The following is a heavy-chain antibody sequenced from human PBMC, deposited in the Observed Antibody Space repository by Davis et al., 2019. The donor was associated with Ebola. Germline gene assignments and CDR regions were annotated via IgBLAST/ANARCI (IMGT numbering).Heavy chain of an antibody. CDR1: GGSISSSSYY. CDR3: ARGPGRLTPIAAAGRYYYYGMDV. CDR2: INHSGST. Sequence: MPGGSLRLSCTVSGGSISSSSYYWGWIRQPPGKGLEWIGEINHSGSTNYKPSLKSRVTISVDTSKNQFSLKLSSVTAADTAVYYCARGPGRLTPIAAAGRYYYYGMDVWGQGTTVTVSS. V-gene: IGHV4-39*07. J-gene: IGHJ6*02. D-gene: IGHD6-13*01.